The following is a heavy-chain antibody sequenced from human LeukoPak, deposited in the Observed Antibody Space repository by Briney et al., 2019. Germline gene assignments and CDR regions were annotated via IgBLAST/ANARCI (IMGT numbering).Heavy chain of an antibody. V-gene: IGHV1-3*01. CDR3: ARPYKQQLDFDH. Sequence: GASVKVSCKTSGYPFTKYSIHWVRQAPGQRLEWMGWVNAGNGDTEYSQKFQGRITITRDTSADTVYMELSSLRSEDTAVYYCARPYKQQLDFDHWGQGTLVTVSS. D-gene: IGHD1-1*01. CDR1: GYPFTKYS. J-gene: IGHJ4*02. CDR2: VNAGNGDT.